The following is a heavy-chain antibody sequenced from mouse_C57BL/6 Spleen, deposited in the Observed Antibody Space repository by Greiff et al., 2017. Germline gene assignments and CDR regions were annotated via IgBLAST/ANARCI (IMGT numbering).Heavy chain of an antibody. CDR2: INPSNGGT. CDR1: GYTFTSYW. CDR3: ARSHTKITNWYFDV. D-gene: IGHD2-4*01. V-gene: IGHV1-53*01. Sequence: VQLQQSGTELVKPGASVKLSCTASGYTFTSYWMHWVKQRPGQGLEWIGNINPSNGGTNYNEKFKSKATLTVDKSSSTAYLQLSSLTSEDSAVYYCARSHTKITNWYFDVWGTGTTVTVSS. J-gene: IGHJ1*03.